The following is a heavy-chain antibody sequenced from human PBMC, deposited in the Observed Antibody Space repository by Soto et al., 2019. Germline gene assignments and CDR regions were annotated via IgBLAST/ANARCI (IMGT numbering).Heavy chain of an antibody. CDR1: GGSISSSNW. J-gene: IGHJ3*02. CDR3: ARGDGYAYVWGSYRYVNAFDI. Sequence: SETLSLTCAFSGGSISSSNWWSWVRQPPGKGLGVIVEIYHSGSTNYNPSLKSRVTISVDKSKTQFSLKLTSVTAADTAVSYCARGDGYAYVWGSYRYVNAFDIWGQGTMVTVSS. CDR2: IYHSGST. D-gene: IGHD3-16*02. V-gene: IGHV4-4*02.